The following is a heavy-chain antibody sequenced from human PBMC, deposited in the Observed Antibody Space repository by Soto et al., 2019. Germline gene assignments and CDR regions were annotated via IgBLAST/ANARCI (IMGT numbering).Heavy chain of an antibody. V-gene: IGHV1-18*01. CDR1: GYIFTTYG. CDR3: ARGRDGDY. CDR2: ISAHNGNT. Sequence: QVPLVQSGAEVKKPGASVKVSCKGSGYIFTTYGITWVRQAPGQGLECMGWISAHNGNTNYAQKLQGRVTVTRDTSTSTAYMELRNLRSDDTAVYYCARGRDGDYWGQGALVTVSS. D-gene: IGHD6-6*01. J-gene: IGHJ4*02.